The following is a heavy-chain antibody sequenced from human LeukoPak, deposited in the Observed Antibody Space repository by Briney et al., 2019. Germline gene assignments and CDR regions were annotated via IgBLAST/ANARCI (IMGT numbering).Heavy chain of an antibody. V-gene: IGHV3-48*04. CDR2: ISSSGSTI. J-gene: IGHJ4*02. CDR1: GFTFSTSW. D-gene: IGHD3-22*01. Sequence: GGSLRLSCAASGFTFSTSWMTWVRQAPGKGLEWVSYISSSGSTIYYADSVKGRFTISRDNAKNSLYLQMNSLRAEDTAVYYCAKAGDYFDSSGYYYVRYYFDFWGQGTLVTVSS. CDR3: AKAGDYFDSSGYYYVRYYFDF.